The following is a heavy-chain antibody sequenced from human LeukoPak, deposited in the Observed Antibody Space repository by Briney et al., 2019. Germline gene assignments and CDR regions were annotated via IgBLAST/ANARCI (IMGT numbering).Heavy chain of an antibody. CDR2: ISYDGSNK. CDR3: ARDRFVPDY. CDR1: GFTFSSYA. Sequence: PSGGSLRLSCAASGFTFSSYAMHWVRQAPGKGLEWVAVISYDGSNKYYADSVKGRFTISRDNSKNTLYLQMNSLRAEDTAVYYCARDRFVPDYWGQGTLVTVSS. V-gene: IGHV3-30-3*01. D-gene: IGHD6-6*01. J-gene: IGHJ4*02.